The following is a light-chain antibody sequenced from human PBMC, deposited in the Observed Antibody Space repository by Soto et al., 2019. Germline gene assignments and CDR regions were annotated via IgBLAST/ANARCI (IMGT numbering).Light chain of an antibody. CDR3: AAWDDSLSGHWV. J-gene: IGLJ3*02. CDR2: RNN. CDR1: SSNIGSNY. Sequence: QSALTQPPSASGTPGQRVTISWSGSSSNIGSNYVYWYQQLPGTAPKLLIYRNNQRPSGVPDRFSGSKSGTSASLAISGLRSEDEADYYCAAWDDSLSGHWVFGGGTKLTVL. V-gene: IGLV1-47*01.